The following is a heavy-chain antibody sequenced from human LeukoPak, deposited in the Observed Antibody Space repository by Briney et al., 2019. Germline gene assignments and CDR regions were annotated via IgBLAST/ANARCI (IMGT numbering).Heavy chain of an antibody. V-gene: IGHV1-69*06. Sequence: SVEVSCKASGCTFSSYAISWVRQAPEQGLEWMGRIIPIFGTANFAQKFQGRVTITADKSTSTAYMELSSLRSEDTAVYYCVREGSGWYVPSYMDVWGKGTTVTVSS. CDR3: VREGSGWYVPSYMDV. D-gene: IGHD6-13*01. CDR2: IIPIFGTA. J-gene: IGHJ6*03. CDR1: GCTFSSYA.